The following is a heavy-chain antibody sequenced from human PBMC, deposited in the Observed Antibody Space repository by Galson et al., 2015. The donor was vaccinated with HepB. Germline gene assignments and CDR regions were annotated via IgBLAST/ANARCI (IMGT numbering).Heavy chain of an antibody. V-gene: IGHV3-23*01. D-gene: IGHD3-22*01. CDR1: GFTLRNYA. CDR3: AKPRRDDSSDYYHVAYFDY. CDR2: VSGISDRI. J-gene: IGHJ4*02. Sequence: SLRLSCAASGFTLRNYAMSWVRQGPGTGLEWVSTVSGISDRIYYADSVKGRFTISRDNSKNTLFLQMSSLRAEDTAVYYCAKPRRDDSSDYYHVAYFDYWGQGTLVTVSS.